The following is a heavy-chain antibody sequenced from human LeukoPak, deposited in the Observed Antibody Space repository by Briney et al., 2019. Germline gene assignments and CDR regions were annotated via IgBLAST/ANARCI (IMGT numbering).Heavy chain of an antibody. Sequence: PSETLSLTCTVSGGSISSSRYYWGWIRQPPGKGLEWIGNIYYSGSTNYNPSLKSRVTISVDTSKNQFSLKLSSVTAADTAVYYCARSSGMDYWGQGTLVTVSS. CDR1: GGSISSSRYY. V-gene: IGHV4-39*07. J-gene: IGHJ4*02. D-gene: IGHD1-26*01. CDR2: IYYSGST. CDR3: ARSSGMDY.